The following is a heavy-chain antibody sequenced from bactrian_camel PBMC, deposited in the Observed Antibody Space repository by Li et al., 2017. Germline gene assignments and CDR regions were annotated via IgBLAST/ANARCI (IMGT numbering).Heavy chain of an antibody. J-gene: IGHJ4*01. D-gene: IGHD4*01. CDR1: GFTTGLTLESKC. Sequence: QLVESGGGSVQPGGSLNVSCTASGFTTGLTLESKCMGWFRQAPGKEREGVAMIYTGGTPTYYADSVKGRFTISQNTAKNTLYLQMNSLKPEDTATYYCAADRSFFTATTTDKSEYDYWGQGTQVTVS. CDR2: IYTGGTPT. CDR3: AADRSFFTATTTDKSEYDY. V-gene: IGHV3S28*01.